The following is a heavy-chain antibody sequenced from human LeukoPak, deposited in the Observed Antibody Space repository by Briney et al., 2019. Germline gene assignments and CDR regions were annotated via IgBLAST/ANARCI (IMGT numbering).Heavy chain of an antibody. J-gene: IGHJ3*02. D-gene: IGHD4-17*01. V-gene: IGHV4-30-4*07. CDR1: GDSISSGGYS. Sequence: PSETLSLTCAVSGDSISSGGYSWSWLRQPPGKGLEWIGYIYYSGSTYYNPSLKSRVTISLDTSKNQFSLKLSSVTAADTAVYYCAREDYGDAFDIWGQGTMVTVSS. CDR3: AREDYGDAFDI. CDR2: IYYSGST.